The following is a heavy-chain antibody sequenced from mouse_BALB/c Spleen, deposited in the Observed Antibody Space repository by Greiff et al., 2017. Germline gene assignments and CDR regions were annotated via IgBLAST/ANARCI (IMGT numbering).Heavy chain of an antibody. V-gene: IGHV14-4*02. Sequence: VQLKESGAELVRSGASVKLSCTASGFNIKDYYMHWVKQRPEQGLEWIGWIDPENGDTEYAPKFQGKATITADTSSNTAYLQLSSLTSEDTAVYYCLYYGSSFFDYWGQGTTLTVSS. D-gene: IGHD1-1*01. J-gene: IGHJ2*01. CDR3: LYYGSSFFDY. CDR1: GFNIKDYY. CDR2: IDPENGDT.